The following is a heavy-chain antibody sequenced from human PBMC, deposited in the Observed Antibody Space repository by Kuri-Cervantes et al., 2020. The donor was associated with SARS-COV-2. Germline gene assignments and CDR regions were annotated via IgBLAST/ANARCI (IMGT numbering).Heavy chain of an antibody. CDR2: IYYSGST. CDR1: GGSISSSSYY. D-gene: IGHD1-1*01. J-gene: IGHJ4*02. Sequence: GSLRLSCTVSGGSISSSSYYWGWIRQPPGKGLEWIGSIYYSGSTYYNPSLKSRVTISVDTSKNQFSLKLSSVTAADTAVYYCARSGVAWNDEDYFDYWGQGTLVTVSS. CDR3: ARSGVAWNDEDYFDY. V-gene: IGHV4-39*01.